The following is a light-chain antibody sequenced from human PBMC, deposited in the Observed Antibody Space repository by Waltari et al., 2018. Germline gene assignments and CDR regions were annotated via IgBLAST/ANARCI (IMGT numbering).Light chain of an antibody. Sequence: EIVLTQSPGTVSLSPGERATLSCRASQSIGRYLAWYQQKTGQAPRLLIYDVSTRATGIPDRFSGSGSGTDFSLVISRLEPEDFAVYYCQKYVNLPATFGQGTKVEIK. CDR1: QSIGRY. V-gene: IGKV3-20*01. J-gene: IGKJ1*01. CDR2: DVS. CDR3: QKYVNLPAT.